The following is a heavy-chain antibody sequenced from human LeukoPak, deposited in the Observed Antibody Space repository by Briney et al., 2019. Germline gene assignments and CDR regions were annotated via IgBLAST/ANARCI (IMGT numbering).Heavy chain of an antibody. CDR2: IYYSGST. V-gene: IGHV4-39*01. CDR1: GGSISSSSYY. CDR3: ARSPRDDFWSGSFDY. Sequence: SETLSLTCTVSGGSISSSSYYWGWIRQPPGKGLEWIGSIYYSGSTYYNPALKSRVTISVDTSKNQFSLKLSSVTAADTAVYYCARSPRDDFWSGSFDYWGQGPLVPVSS. J-gene: IGHJ4*02. D-gene: IGHD3-3*01.